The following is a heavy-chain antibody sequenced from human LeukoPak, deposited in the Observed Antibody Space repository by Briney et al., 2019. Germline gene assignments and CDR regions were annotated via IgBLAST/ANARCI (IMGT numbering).Heavy chain of an antibody. CDR1: GFTFCIYS. CDR3: ARAARKYYYDSSGYYYFDY. V-gene: IGHV3-21*01. D-gene: IGHD3-22*01. Sequence: SGGSLRLSCAASGFTFCIYSMNWVRQAPGKGLEWVSSISSSSSYIYYEDSVKGRFTISTDNANTSLHMQIKSVRAQRTAVYYCARAARKYYYDSSGYYYFDYWGQGTLVTVDS. CDR2: ISSSSSYI. J-gene: IGHJ4*02.